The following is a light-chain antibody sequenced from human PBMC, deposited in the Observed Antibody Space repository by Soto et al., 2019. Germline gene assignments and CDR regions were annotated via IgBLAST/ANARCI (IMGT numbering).Light chain of an antibody. V-gene: IGLV4-69*01. Sequence: LVLTQSPSASASLGASVKLTCTLSSGHSSYAIAWHQQQPEKGPRYLMKLYSDGSHSKGDGIPDRFSGSSSGAERYLTISSLQSEDEADYYCQTWGTGIQVFGGGTKLTVL. CDR3: QTWGTGIQV. CDR2: LYSDGSH. J-gene: IGLJ2*01. CDR1: SGHSSYA.